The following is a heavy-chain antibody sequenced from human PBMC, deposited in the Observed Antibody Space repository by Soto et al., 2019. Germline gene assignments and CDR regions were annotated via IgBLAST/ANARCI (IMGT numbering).Heavy chain of an antibody. D-gene: IGHD3-3*01. CDR3: ARGRGGYYGGMDV. CDR1: GGSFSGYY. CDR2: IKHSGST. V-gene: IGHV4-34*01. J-gene: IGHJ6*02. Sequence: QVQLQQWGAGLLKPSETLSLTCAVYGGSFSGYYWSWIRQPPGKGLEWIGEIKHSGSTNYNPSLKSRVTISVDTSKNQFSLKLSSVTAADTAVYYCARGRGGYYGGMDVWGQGTTVTVSS.